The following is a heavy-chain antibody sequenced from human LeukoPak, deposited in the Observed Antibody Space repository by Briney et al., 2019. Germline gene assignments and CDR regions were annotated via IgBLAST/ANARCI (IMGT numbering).Heavy chain of an antibody. J-gene: IGHJ4*02. V-gene: IGHV1-2*04. Sequence: ASVKVSCKASGYAFTGYYMHWVRQAPGQGLEWMGWINPNSGGTNYAQKFQGWVTMTRDTSISTAYMELSRLRSDDTAVYYCARDLRITMVRGRDWGQGTLVTVSS. CDR3: ARDLRITMVRGRD. CDR2: INPNSGGT. D-gene: IGHD3-10*01. CDR1: GYAFTGYY.